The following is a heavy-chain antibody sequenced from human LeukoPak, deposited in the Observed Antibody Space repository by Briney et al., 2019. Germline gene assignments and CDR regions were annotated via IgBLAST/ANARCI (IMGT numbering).Heavy chain of an antibody. CDR1: GGSISSYY. D-gene: IGHD5-24*01. Sequence: SETLSLTCTVSGGSISSYYWSWIRQPPRKGLEWIGYIYYSGSTIYNPSLKSRVTISVDTSKNQFSLKLSSVTAADTAVYYCASAQRWLQLGDAFDIWGQGTMVTVSS. J-gene: IGHJ3*02. V-gene: IGHV4-59*01. CDR2: IYYSGST. CDR3: ASAQRWLQLGDAFDI.